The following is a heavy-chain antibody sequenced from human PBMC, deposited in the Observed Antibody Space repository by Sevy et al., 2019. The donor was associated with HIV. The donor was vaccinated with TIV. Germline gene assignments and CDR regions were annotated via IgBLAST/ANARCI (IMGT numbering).Heavy chain of an antibody. V-gene: IGHV3-43D*03. J-gene: IGHJ4*02. CDR2: ITWDGGDA. CDR3: SERTKVDSSHVIQSCDPDH. CDR1: GFTFADYS. Sequence: GGSLRLSCAASGFTFADYSMHWVRQAPGKGLEWVSVITWDGGDAYYAKSVEGRFTISRDNSKDSLHLQMNSLRPDDTCFFYYSERTKVDSSHVIQSCDPDHWRRGPLVTVSS.